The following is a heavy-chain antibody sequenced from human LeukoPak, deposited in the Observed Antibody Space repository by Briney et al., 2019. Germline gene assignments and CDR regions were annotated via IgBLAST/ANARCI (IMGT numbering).Heavy chain of an antibody. V-gene: IGHV1-46*01. J-gene: IGHJ2*01. CDR1: RYTFTSYY. D-gene: IGHD2-2*01. CDR3: ARVPAATGSYWYFDL. Sequence: ASVKVSCKASRYTFTSYYMHWVRQAPGQGLEWMGIINPSGGSTSYAQKFQGRVTMTRDMSTSTVYMELSSLRSEDTAVYYCARVPAATGSYWYFDLWGRGTLVTVSS. CDR2: INPSGGST.